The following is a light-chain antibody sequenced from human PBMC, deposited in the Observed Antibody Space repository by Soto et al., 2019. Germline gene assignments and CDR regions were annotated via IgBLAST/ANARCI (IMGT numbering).Light chain of an antibody. CDR3: QQYNRWPLT. Sequence: EIVMTQSPATLSVSPGERVTLFCRASQSIYEKLAWYQQKPGQTPRLVIHDTSTRATGTPGSFSGSGSGTEFTLTISSLQSEDFAVYYCQQYNRWPLTFGGGTKVEIK. V-gene: IGKV3-15*01. CDR2: DTS. J-gene: IGKJ4*01. CDR1: QSIYEK.